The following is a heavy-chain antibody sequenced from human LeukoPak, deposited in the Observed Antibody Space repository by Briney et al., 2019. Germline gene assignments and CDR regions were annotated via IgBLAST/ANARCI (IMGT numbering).Heavy chain of an antibody. D-gene: IGHD6-13*01. Sequence: GGSLRLSCAASGFTVSSEYMSWVRKAPGKGLECLSVIYSGGTTYYADSVKGRFTISRDNSLNTLYLQMSSLRAEDTAVYYCARHQAASSHTSFDFWGQGTLVTVSS. CDR2: IYSGGTT. CDR3: ARHQAASSHTSFDF. CDR1: GFTVSSEY. J-gene: IGHJ4*02. V-gene: IGHV3-53*01.